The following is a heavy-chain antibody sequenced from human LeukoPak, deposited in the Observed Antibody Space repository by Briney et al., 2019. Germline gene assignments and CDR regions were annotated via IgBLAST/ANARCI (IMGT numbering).Heavy chain of an antibody. Sequence: GGSLRLSCAASGFRFSDYWMSWVRQVPGKGLEWVANIKQNGGEIYYVDSVKGRFTISRDNAKNSLYLQMNSLRAEDTAIYYCARDKIVGPTNFDYWGQGTLVTVSS. J-gene: IGHJ4*02. CDR3: ARDKIVGPTNFDY. CDR1: GFRFSDYW. V-gene: IGHV3-7*03. D-gene: IGHD1-26*01. CDR2: IKQNGGEI.